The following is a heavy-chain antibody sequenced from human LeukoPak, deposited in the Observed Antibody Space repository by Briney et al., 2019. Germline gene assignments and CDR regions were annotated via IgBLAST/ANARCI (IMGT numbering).Heavy chain of an antibody. CDR1: GFTFSSYA. CDR2: ISYDGSNK. Sequence: GGSLRLSCAASGFTFSSYAMHWVRQAPGKGLEWVAVISYDGSNKYYADSVKGRFTISRDKSKNTLYLQMNSLRAEDTAVYYCARELVGATYYYYYGMDVWGQGTTVTVSS. J-gene: IGHJ6*02. CDR3: ARELVGATYYYYYGMDV. V-gene: IGHV3-30-3*01. D-gene: IGHD1-26*01.